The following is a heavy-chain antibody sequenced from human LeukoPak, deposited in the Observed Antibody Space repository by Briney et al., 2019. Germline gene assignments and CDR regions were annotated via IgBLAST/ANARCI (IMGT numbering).Heavy chain of an antibody. CDR3: ARDRYRSGSYDY. CDR2: ISYDGSNK. Sequence: GGSLRLSCTASEVTSIIYWMSWVRQAPGKGLEWVAVISYDGSNKYYADSVKGRFTISRDNSKNTLYLQMNSLRAEDTAVYYCARDRYRSGSYDYWGQGTLVTVSS. CDR1: EVTSIIYW. D-gene: IGHD1-26*01. J-gene: IGHJ4*02. V-gene: IGHV3-30*03.